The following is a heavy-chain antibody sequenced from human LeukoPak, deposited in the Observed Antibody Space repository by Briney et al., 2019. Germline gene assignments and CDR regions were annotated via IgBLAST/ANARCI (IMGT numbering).Heavy chain of an antibody. V-gene: IGHV4-39*01. D-gene: IGHD2-2*01. Sequence: SETLSLTCTVSGGSISSSSYYWGWIRQPPGKGLEWIGRIYYSGNTYYNPSLKSRVTISVDTSKTQFSLKLRSVTAADTAVYYCARNIVVVPAANPGWLDPWGQGTLVTVSS. CDR1: GGSISSSSYY. CDR3: ARNIVVVPAANPGWLDP. CDR2: IYYSGNT. J-gene: IGHJ5*02.